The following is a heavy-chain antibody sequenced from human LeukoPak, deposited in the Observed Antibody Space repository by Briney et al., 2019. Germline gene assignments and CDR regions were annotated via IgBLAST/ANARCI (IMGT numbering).Heavy chain of an antibody. J-gene: IGHJ4*02. CDR1: GFTFSSYA. D-gene: IGHD3-16*01. Sequence: GGSLSLSCAASGFTFSSYAMSCLRHAPGEGLEGVSAITGSGGRTFYADSVRGRFTISRDHSKNTLYLQLNSLRTEDTAVYYCAKVTYDYVWGSYESWGQGTLVTVSS. CDR2: ITGSGGRT. CDR3: AKVTYDYVWGSYES. V-gene: IGHV3-23*01.